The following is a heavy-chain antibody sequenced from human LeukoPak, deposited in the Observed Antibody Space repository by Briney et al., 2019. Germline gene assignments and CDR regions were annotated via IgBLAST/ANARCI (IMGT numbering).Heavy chain of an antibody. CDR3: ARVYGDYLSY. D-gene: IGHD4-17*01. J-gene: IGHJ4*02. V-gene: IGHV3-7*03. CDR2: IKQDGSEK. Sequence: GGSLRLSCAASGFTFSNYWMSWGRQAPGKGLEWVANIKQDGSEKYYVDSVKGRFTISRDNAKNSLYLQMNSLRAEDTAVYYCARVYGDYLSYWGQGTLVTVSS. CDR1: GFTFSNYW.